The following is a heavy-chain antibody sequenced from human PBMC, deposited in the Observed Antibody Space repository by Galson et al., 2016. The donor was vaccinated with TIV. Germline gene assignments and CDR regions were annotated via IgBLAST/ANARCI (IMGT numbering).Heavy chain of an antibody. CDR2: VYPDDSDT. V-gene: IGHV5-51*01. CDR3: VRHKGGYNFGFSLDN. D-gene: IGHD5-18*01. J-gene: IGHJ4*02. Sequence: QSGAEVKEPEESLKISCKASGYTFTNYWIGWVRQMPGKGLEWMGIVYPDDSDTKYSPSFQGQVTISADKSINTACLQWTSLKASDTAIYYCVRHKGGYNFGFSLDNWGQGTLVTVSS. CDR1: GYTFTNYW.